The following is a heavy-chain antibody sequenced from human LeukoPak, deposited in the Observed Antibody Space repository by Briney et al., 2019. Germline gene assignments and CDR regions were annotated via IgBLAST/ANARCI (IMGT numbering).Heavy chain of an antibody. Sequence: GGSLRLSCAASGFTFSYYAMSWVRQAPGKGLEWVSAISGTGGSTHYADSVKGRFTISRDNSKNTLYLQMNSLRAEDTAVYYCAKGIAARPYYFDYWGQGTLVTVSS. CDR3: AKGIAARPYYFDY. V-gene: IGHV3-23*01. D-gene: IGHD6-6*01. CDR1: GFTFSYYA. CDR2: ISGTGGST. J-gene: IGHJ4*02.